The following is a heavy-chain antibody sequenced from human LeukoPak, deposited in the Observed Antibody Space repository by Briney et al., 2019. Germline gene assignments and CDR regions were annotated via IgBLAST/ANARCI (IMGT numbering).Heavy chain of an antibody. CDR1: GYTFTSNY. CDR3: ARVLGSGSFYAY. D-gene: IGHD3-10*01. V-gene: IGHV1-46*01. J-gene: IGHJ4*02. Sequence: ASVKVSCKAFGYTFTSNYMHWVRQAPGQGPEWMGVISPSGGSTTYAQKFQGRVTPTRDTSISTAYMELNRLTSDDTAVYYCARVLGSGSFYAYWGQGTLVTVSS. CDR2: ISPSGGST.